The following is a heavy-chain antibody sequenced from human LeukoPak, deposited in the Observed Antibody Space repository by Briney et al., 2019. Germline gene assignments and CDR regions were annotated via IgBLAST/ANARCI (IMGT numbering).Heavy chain of an antibody. Sequence: PGGSLRLSCAASGFSFSRYEMNWVRQAPGKGLEWISHISGSGSSTYYAESVKGRFTISRDNANNSLYLQMNSLRAEDTAVYYCARPLSGYSSSLGYWGQGTLVTVSS. CDR3: ARPLSGYSSSLGY. V-gene: IGHV3-48*03. J-gene: IGHJ4*02. CDR2: ISGSGSST. CDR1: GFSFSRYE. D-gene: IGHD6-6*01.